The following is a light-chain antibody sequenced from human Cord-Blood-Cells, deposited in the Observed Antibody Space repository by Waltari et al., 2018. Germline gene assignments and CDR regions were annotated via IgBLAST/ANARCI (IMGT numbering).Light chain of an antibody. CDR3: QQYYSTPLT. V-gene: IGKV4-1*01. Sequence: DIVMTQSPDSLSVSLGERATINCKFRHSALSSSNNKNYLTWYQQKPGQPPKLLIYGAYTRESGVPDRFSGSGSGTDFTLTISSLQAEDVAVYYCQQYYSTPLTFGGGTKVEIK. CDR2: GAY. CDR1: HSALSSSNNKNY. J-gene: IGKJ4*01.